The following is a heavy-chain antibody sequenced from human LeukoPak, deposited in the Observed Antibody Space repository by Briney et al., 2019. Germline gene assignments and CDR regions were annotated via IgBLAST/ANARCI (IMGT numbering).Heavy chain of an antibody. V-gene: IGHV1-69*01. Sequence: ASVKVSCKASGGTFSSYAISWVRQAPGQGLEWMGGIIPIFGTANYAQKFQGRVTITADESTSTAYMELSSLRSEDTAVYYCARGDGYNSFDYWGQGTLATVSS. CDR2: IIPIFGTA. CDR1: GGTFSSYA. CDR3: ARGDGYNSFDY. J-gene: IGHJ4*02. D-gene: IGHD5-24*01.